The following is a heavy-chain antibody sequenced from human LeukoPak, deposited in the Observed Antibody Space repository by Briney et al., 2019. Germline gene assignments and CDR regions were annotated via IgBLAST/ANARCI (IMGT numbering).Heavy chain of an antibody. CDR1: GYSISSGYY. D-gene: IGHD6-19*01. CDR2: IYQSGST. V-gene: IGHV4-38-2*01. J-gene: IGHJ5*02. Sequence: SETLSLTCAVAGYSISSGYYWGWIRQPPRKGLEWIGTIYQSGSTNYNPSLKSRVTMPVDTSKNQFSLKLSSLTAADTAVYYCARRVRGSGVNWFDPWGQGTLVTVSS. CDR3: ARRVRGSGVNWFDP.